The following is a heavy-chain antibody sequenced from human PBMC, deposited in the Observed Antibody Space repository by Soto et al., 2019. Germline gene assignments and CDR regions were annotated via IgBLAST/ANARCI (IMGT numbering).Heavy chain of an antibody. CDR3: ARGSSSWYYYYGMDV. J-gene: IGHJ6*02. Sequence: ASVKVSCKASGYTFTSYDINWVRQATGQGLEWMGWMNPNSGNTGYAQKFQGRVTMTRNTSISTAYMELSSLRSEDTAVYYCARGSSSWYYYYGMDVWGHGTTVTVSS. CDR1: GYTFTSYD. D-gene: IGHD6-13*01. CDR2: MNPNSGNT. V-gene: IGHV1-8*01.